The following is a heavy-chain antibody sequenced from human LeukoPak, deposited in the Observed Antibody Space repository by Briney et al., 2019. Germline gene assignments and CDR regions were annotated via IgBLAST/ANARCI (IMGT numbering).Heavy chain of an antibody. Sequence: PGGSLRLSCAASGFTFSNYAMSWVRQAPGKGLGWFSAITDSGGGTYYADSVKGRFTISRDNSKNTLDLQMSSLTAEDTAVYYCAKGSASSRPYYFDYWGQGALVTVSS. V-gene: IGHV3-23*01. CDR1: GFTFSNYA. J-gene: IGHJ4*02. D-gene: IGHD2-15*01. CDR3: AKGSASSRPYYFDY. CDR2: ITDSGGGT.